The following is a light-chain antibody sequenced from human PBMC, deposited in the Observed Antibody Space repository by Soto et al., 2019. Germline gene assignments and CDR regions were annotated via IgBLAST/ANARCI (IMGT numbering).Light chain of an antibody. CDR3: QQSYSTPIT. CDR1: QSISSY. Sequence: DIQMTQSPSSLSASVGDRVTITCLASQSISSYLNWYQQKPGKAPKLLIYAASSLQSGVPSRFSGSGSGTDFTLTISSLQPEDFATYYCQQSYSTPITFGQGTRPEIK. CDR2: AAS. V-gene: IGKV1-39*01. J-gene: IGKJ5*01.